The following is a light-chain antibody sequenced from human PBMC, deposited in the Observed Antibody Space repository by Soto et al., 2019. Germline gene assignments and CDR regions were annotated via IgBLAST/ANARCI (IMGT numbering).Light chain of an antibody. CDR2: DAS. CDR1: QSVSSN. Sequence: EIVMTQSPATLSVSPGERATLSCRASQSVSSNLAWYQQKPGQAPRLLIYDASSRATGVPDRFSGSGSGTDFTLTITRLEPEDFALYYCQQYGNSPITFGQGTRLEIK. V-gene: IGKV3-20*01. CDR3: QQYGNSPIT. J-gene: IGKJ5*01.